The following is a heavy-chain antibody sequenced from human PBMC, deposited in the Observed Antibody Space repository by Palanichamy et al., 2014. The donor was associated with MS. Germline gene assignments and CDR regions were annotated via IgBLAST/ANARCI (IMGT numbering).Heavy chain of an antibody. V-gene: IGHV1-46*01. J-gene: IGHJ4*02. CDR3: AREVPATYYFDY. Sequence: IHWVRQAPGQGLEWMGIVNPSDGDTSYAQKFQGRVTMTRDTSTSTVYMELSSLTSEDTAVYNCAREVPATYYFDYWGQGPLVTVSS. CDR2: VNPSDGDT.